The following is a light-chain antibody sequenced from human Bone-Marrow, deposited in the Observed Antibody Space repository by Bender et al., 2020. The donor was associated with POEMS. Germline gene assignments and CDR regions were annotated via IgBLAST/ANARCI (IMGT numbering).Light chain of an antibody. CDR1: SSDVGGYNY. J-gene: IGLJ2*01. CDR2: DVT. CDR3: QVWDSSNDHLI. Sequence: QSALTQPASVSGSPGQSITISCTGTSSDVGGYNYVSWYQQHPGKAPKLMIYDVTNRPSGVPDRFSGSNSGNTATLTISRVEAGDEADYYCQVWDSSNDHLIFGGGTKLTVL. V-gene: IGLV2-14*01.